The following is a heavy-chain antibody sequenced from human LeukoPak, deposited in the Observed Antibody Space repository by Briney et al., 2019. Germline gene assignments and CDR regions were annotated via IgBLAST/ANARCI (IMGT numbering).Heavy chain of an antibody. J-gene: IGHJ4*02. D-gene: IGHD3-9*01. CDR2: ISYDGTK. V-gene: IGHV3-30*03. CDR3: ARDLTGYSALADY. CDR1: GFTFSNYG. Sequence: GGSLRLSCAASGFTFSNYGMHWVRQAPGKGLEWVAVISYDGTKYYADSVKGRFTISRDNSKNTLYLQMNRLRAEDTAVYYCARDLTGYSALADYWGQGTLVTVSS.